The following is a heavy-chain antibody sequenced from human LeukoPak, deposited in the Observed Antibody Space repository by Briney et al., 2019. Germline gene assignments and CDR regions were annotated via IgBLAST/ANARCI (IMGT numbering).Heavy chain of an antibody. CDR2: INAGNGNT. Sequence: ASVKVSCKASGYTFTSYAMHWVRQAPGQRLEWMGWINAGNGNTKYSQKFQGRVTITRDTSAGTAYMELSSLRSEDTAVYYCARDFVGYYYGSGTMGAYWGQGTLVTVSS. D-gene: IGHD3-10*01. CDR3: ARDFVGYYYGSGTMGAY. J-gene: IGHJ4*02. V-gene: IGHV1-3*01. CDR1: GYTFTSYA.